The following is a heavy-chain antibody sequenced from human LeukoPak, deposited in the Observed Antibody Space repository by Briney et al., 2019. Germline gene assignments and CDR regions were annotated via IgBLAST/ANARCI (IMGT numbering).Heavy chain of an antibody. CDR2: IYYSGST. CDR1: GGSISSSSYY. Sequence: SETLSLTCTVSGGSISSSSYYWGWIRQPPGKGLEWIGSIYYSGSTYYNPSLKSRVTISVDTSKNQFSLKLSSVTAADTAVYYRARDLMRGNEGFDYWGQGTLVPVSS. V-gene: IGHV4-39*07. D-gene: IGHD2-8*01. CDR3: ARDLMRGNEGFDY. J-gene: IGHJ4*02.